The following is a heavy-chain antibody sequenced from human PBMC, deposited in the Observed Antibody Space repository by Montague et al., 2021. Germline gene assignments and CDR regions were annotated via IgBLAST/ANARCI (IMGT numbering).Heavy chain of an antibody. V-gene: IGHV4-38-2*02. J-gene: IGHJ6*03. CDR3: ARERDRYYYMDI. CDR1: RSLINSDYY. CDR2: VSHGGRT. Sequence: SETLSLTCTVSRSLINSDYYWGWIRQPPGKGLEWMGSVSHGGRTYYNPSLKSRVTISVDTSNNHFSLNLSSVTAADTAMYYCARERDRYYYMDIWGKGTTVTVSS.